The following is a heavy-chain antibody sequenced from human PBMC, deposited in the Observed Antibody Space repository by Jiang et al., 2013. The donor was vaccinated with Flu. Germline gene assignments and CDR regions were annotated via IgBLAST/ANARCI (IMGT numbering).Heavy chain of an antibody. J-gene: IGHJ3*02. Sequence: RGQRLEWIGWIVVGSGNTNYAQKFQERVTITRDMSTSTAYMELSSLRSEDTAVYYCAADRWVVVVPAAIPDAFDIWGQGTMVTVSS. CDR3: AADRWVVVVPAAIPDAFDI. D-gene: IGHD2-2*01. CDR2: IVVGSGNT. V-gene: IGHV1-58*01.